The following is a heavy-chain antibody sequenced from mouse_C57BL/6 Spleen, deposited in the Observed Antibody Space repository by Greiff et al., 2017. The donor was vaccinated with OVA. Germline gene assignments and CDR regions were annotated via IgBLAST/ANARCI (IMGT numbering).Heavy chain of an antibody. Sequence: QVQLQQPGAELVKPGASVKLSCKASGYTFTSYWLHWVKQRPGRGLEWIGRIYPNSGGTKYNEKFKSKATLTVDKPSSTAYRQLSRLTSEDAAVNYCARADSSGYGFAYWGKGTLVTV. V-gene: IGHV1-72*01. CDR2: IYPNSGGT. CDR3: ARADSSGYGFAY. D-gene: IGHD3-2*02. J-gene: IGHJ3*01. CDR1: GYTFTSYW.